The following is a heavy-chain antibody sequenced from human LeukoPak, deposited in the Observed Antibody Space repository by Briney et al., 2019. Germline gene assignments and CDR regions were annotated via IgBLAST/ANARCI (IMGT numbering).Heavy chain of an antibody. CDR2: ISETGRAM. J-gene: IGHJ4*02. Sequence: SGGSLRLSRAASGFTFSSYGMTWVRQAPGKGLDWVSFISETGRAMDYADSVRGRFAISRGSSENTLYLQMSSLRAEDTAVYYCALRLMSGYDWGYYFDYWGQGTLVTVSS. D-gene: IGHD5-12*01. CDR1: GFTFSSYG. CDR3: ALRLMSGYDWGYYFDY. V-gene: IGHV3-23*01.